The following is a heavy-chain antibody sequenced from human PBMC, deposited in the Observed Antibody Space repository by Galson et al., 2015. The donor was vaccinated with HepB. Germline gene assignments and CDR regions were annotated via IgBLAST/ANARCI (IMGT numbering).Heavy chain of an antibody. J-gene: IGHJ2*01. V-gene: IGHV4-31*03. D-gene: IGHD4-17*01. CDR1: GGSISSGGYY. Sequence: TLSLTCTVSGGSISSGGYYWSWIRQHPGKGLEWIGYIYYSGSTYYNPSLKSRVTISVDTSKNQFSLKLSSVTAADTAVYYCARERSTVTKSLIWYFDLWGRGTLVTVSS. CDR2: IYYSGST. CDR3: ARERSTVTKSLIWYFDL.